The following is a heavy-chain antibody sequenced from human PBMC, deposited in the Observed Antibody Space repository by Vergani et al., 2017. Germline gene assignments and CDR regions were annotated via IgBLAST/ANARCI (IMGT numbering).Heavy chain of an antibody. CDR3: ARGLPSGIRYGSSTSCYTRWFDP. J-gene: IGHJ5*02. Sequence: QVQLVQSGAEVKKPGASVKVSCKASGYTFTSYDINWVRQATGQGLEWMGWMNPNSGNTGYAQKFQGRVTMTRNTSISTAYMELSSLRSEDTAVYYCARGLPSGIRYGSSTSCYTRWFDPWGQGTLVTVSS. CDR2: MNPNSGNT. V-gene: IGHV1-8*01. CDR1: GYTFTSYD. D-gene: IGHD2-2*02.